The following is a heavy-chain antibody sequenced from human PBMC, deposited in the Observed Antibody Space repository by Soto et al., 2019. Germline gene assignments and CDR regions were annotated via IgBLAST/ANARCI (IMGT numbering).Heavy chain of an antibody. CDR1: GYTFTDYY. CDR2: MNPKSGGA. D-gene: IGHD5-18*01. V-gene: IGHV1-2*02. J-gene: IGHJ3*02. CDR3: TRENIENSDARYDAFDI. Sequence: ASVKVSCKTSGYTFTDYYTHWVRQAPGQGLEWMGWMNPKSGGAYFAQKFQGRVTLTRDTSIGTAYIEVNSLTSDDTAVYFCTRENIENSDARYDAFDIWGQGTTVTVSS.